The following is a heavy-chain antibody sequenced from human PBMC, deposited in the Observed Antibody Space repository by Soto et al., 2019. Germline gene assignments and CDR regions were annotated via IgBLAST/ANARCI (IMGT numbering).Heavy chain of an antibody. Sequence: GGSLILSSAASGLNSRRYSMSWVGQAAGTGVQSVSASSGSGRTTCYADSVQDLLPISRDDSKNTLYLQMNSLRPEYTAGYCWAISGTVDSSIRLWGQGTLVTVSS. D-gene: IGHD3-22*01. CDR3: AISGTVDSSIRL. CDR2: SSGSGRTT. CDR1: GLNSRRYS. J-gene: IGHJ1*01. V-gene: IGHV3-23*01.